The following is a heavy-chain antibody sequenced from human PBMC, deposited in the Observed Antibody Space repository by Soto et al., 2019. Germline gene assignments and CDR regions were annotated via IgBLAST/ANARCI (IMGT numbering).Heavy chain of an antibody. CDR1: GGSISSSSYY. J-gene: IGHJ4*02. CDR3: ARHEERVLWFGELFS. D-gene: IGHD3-10*01. V-gene: IGHV4-39*01. CDR2: IFYSGST. Sequence: NPSETLSLTCTVSGGSISSSSYYWCWIRQPPGKGLEWIGSIFYSGSTYYNPSLKSRVTISVDTSKNQFSLKLSSVTAADTAVYYCARHEERVLWFGELFSWGQGTLVTVSS.